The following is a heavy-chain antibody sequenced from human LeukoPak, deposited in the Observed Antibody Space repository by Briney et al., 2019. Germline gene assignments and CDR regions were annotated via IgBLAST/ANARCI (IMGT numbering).Heavy chain of an antibody. CDR3: ARALRTGAYYYYGMDV. J-gene: IGHJ6*02. CDR2: IGTAGDT. D-gene: IGHD1-1*01. CDR1: GFTFSSYD. V-gene: IGHV3-13*01. Sequence: GGSLRLSCAASGFTFSSYDMHWVRQATGKGLEWVSAIGTAGDTYYPGSVTGRFTISRENAKNSLYLQMNSLRAGDTAVYYCARALRTGAYYYYGMDVWGQGTTVTVSS.